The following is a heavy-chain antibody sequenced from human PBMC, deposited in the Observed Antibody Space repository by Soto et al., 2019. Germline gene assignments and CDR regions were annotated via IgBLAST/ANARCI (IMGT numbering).Heavy chain of an antibody. CDR3: VRDKRDLRFLEWSYYFDY. CDR1: GFTFSNYA. CDR2: ISYDGSNK. J-gene: IGHJ4*02. Sequence: PGGSLRLSCAPSGFTFSNYAMHWVRQAPGKGVEWVAVISYDGSNKYYADSVKGRFTISRDNSKNTLYLQMNSLRAEDTAVYYCVRDKRDLRFLEWSYYFDYWGQGT. V-gene: IGHV3-30-3*01. D-gene: IGHD3-3*01.